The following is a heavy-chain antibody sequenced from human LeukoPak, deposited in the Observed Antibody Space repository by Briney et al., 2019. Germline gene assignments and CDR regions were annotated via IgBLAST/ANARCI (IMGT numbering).Heavy chain of an antibody. CDR1: GFTFSNYG. Sequence: AGSLRLSCAASGFTFSNYGMHWVRQPPGKGLEWVAFIWYDGSTKYSADFVKVRFTIFNDNSKSTLYLQMNSLRAEDTAVYYCAKDRGYSFDYWGQGTLVTVSS. J-gene: IGHJ4*02. D-gene: IGHD5-18*01. CDR3: AKDRGYSFDY. CDR2: IWYDGSTK. V-gene: IGHV3-30*02.